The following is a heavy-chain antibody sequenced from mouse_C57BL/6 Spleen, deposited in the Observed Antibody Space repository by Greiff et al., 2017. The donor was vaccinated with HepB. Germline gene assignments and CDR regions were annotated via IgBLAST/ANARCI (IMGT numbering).Heavy chain of an antibody. CDR1: GYSFTGYY. Sequence: VQLQQSGPELVKPGASVKISCKASGYSFTGYYMNWVKQSPEKSLEWIGEINPSTGGTTYNQKFKAKATLTVDTSSSTAYMQLKSLTSEDSAVYYCARSRAQATIAYWGQGTLVTVSA. D-gene: IGHD3-2*02. V-gene: IGHV1-42*01. CDR3: ARSRAQATIAY. J-gene: IGHJ3*01. CDR2: INPSTGGT.